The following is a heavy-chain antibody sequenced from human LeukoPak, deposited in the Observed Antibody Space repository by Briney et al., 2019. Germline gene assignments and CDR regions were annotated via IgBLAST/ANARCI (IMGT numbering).Heavy chain of an antibody. Sequence: GRSLRLSCAASDFVFSDYAMHWVRQTPGKGLEWVAIISYDGGNINYADSLKGRFTISRDNSKKTLYLQMNSLRVEDTAVYFCAKDTSPSLGATLDYWGQGTLVIVSS. V-gene: IGHV3-30*18. CDR1: DFVFSDYA. D-gene: IGHD1-26*01. J-gene: IGHJ4*02. CDR2: ISYDGGNI. CDR3: AKDTSPSLGATLDY.